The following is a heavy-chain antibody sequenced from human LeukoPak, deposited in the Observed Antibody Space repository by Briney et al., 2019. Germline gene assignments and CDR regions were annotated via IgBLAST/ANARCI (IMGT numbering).Heavy chain of an antibody. V-gene: IGHV1-46*01. J-gene: IGHJ3*02. CDR3: ARRKSTMVRGAMSAFDI. CDR1: GYTFTSYY. Sequence: ASVKVSCKASGYTFTSYYMHWVRQAPGQGLEWMGIINPSGGSTSYAQKFQGRVTMTRDTSTSTVYMELSSLRSEDTAVYYCARRKSTMVRGAMSAFDIWGQGTMVTASS. D-gene: IGHD3-10*01. CDR2: INPSGGST.